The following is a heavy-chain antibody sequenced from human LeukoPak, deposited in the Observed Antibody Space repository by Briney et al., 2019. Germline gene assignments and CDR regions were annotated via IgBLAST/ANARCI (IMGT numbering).Heavy chain of an antibody. CDR2: IYYGGST. J-gene: IGHJ4*02. V-gene: IGHV4-39*07. CDR1: GGSISSSSYY. CDR3: ARDLYYYDSSGYYNFDY. D-gene: IGHD3-22*01. Sequence: SETLSLTCTVSGGSISSSSYYWGWIRQPPGKGLEWIGSIYYGGSTYYNPSLKSRVTITVDTSKNQFSLKLSSVTAADTAVYYCARDLYYYDSSGYYNFDYWGQGTLVTVSS.